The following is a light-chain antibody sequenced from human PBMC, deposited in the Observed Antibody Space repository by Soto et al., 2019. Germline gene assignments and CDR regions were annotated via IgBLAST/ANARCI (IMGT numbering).Light chain of an antibody. V-gene: IGLV4-69*01. CDR1: SGHSSYA. CDR2: LNSDGSH. CDR3: QTWGTGIRV. J-gene: IGLJ2*01. Sequence: QLVLTQSPSASASLGASVKLTCTLSSGHSSYAIAWHQQQPEKGPRYLMKLNSDGSHSKGDGIPDRFSGSSSGAERYLTISSLRSEDEGDYYCQTWGTGIRVFGGGTKLTVL.